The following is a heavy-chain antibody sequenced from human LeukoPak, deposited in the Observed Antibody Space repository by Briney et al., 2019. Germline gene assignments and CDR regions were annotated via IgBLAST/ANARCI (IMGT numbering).Heavy chain of an antibody. D-gene: IGHD5-12*01. CDR2: IYTSGST. J-gene: IGHJ4*02. CDR3: AREGGYSGYVPSPAFDY. V-gene: IGHV4-61*02. Sequence: SQTLSLTCTVSGDSISSGNSYWSWIRQPAGKGLEWIGRIYTSGSTNYNPSLKSRVTISVDTSKNQFSLKLSSVTAADTAVYYCAREGGYSGYVPSPAFDYWGQGTLVTVSS. CDR1: GDSISSGNSY.